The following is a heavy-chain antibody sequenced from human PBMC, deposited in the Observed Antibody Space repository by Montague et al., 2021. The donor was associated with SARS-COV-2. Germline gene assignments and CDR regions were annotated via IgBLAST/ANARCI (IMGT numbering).Heavy chain of an antibody. J-gene: IGHJ5*02. CDR3: ARDLPSFFLGIAVAVPFDP. V-gene: IGHV3-21*01. Sequence: SLRLSCAASGFTFSSYYMNWVRQAPGKGLEWVSSISGSSSYIYYADPVKGRFTISRDNAKNSLYLQMNSLRAEDTAVYYCARDLPSFFLGIAVAVPFDPWGQGTLVTVSS. CDR1: GFTFSSYY. D-gene: IGHD6-19*01. CDR2: ISGSSSYI.